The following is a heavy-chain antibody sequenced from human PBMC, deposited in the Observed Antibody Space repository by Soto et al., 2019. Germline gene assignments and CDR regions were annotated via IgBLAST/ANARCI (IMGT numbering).Heavy chain of an antibody. D-gene: IGHD5-12*01. Sequence: QVQLVQSGAAVKKPGASVKVSCKASGYTFTSYGITWVRQAPGQGLEWMGWISAYNGNTNYAQKLHGRVTMTTDTSTSTVYMERRSLRSDDTAVYYCAKVRSGNFDHWGQGTLVTVSS. V-gene: IGHV1-18*01. CDR3: AKVRSGNFDH. CDR1: GYTFTSYG. CDR2: ISAYNGNT. J-gene: IGHJ4*02.